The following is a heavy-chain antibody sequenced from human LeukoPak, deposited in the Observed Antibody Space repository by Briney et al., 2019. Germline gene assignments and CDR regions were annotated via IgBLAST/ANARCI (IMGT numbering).Heavy chain of an antibody. Sequence: GGSLRLSCAASGFTFSSYAMHWVRQAPGKGLEWVAVISYDGSNKYYADSVKGRFTISRDNSKNTLYLQMNSLRAEDTAVYYCAREGGYDSGRYYFDYWGQGTLVSVSS. CDR2: ISYDGSNK. CDR1: GFTFSSYA. V-gene: IGHV3-30-3*01. D-gene: IGHD3-3*01. J-gene: IGHJ4*02. CDR3: AREGGYDSGRYYFDY.